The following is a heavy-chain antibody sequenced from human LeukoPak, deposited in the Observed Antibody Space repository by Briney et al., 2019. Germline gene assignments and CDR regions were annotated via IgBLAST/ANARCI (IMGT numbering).Heavy chain of an antibody. CDR1: GFTFSTFW. CDR2: INSDGYST. CDR3: ARVLDGSGSRSFDY. Sequence: GGSLRLSCGASGFTFSTFWMHWVRQAPGKGLVWVSRINSDGYSTNYADSVRGRFTISRDNAKNTLYLQMNSLRAEDTAVYFCARVLDGSGSRSFDYWGQGTLVTVSS. D-gene: IGHD3-10*01. V-gene: IGHV3-74*01. J-gene: IGHJ4*02.